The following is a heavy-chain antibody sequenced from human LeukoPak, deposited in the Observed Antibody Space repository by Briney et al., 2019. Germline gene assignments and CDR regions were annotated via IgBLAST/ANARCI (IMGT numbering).Heavy chain of an antibody. CDR1: GYTFTSYG. CDR3: ARWGDTLTGYWNAFDI. Sequence: ASVKVSCKASGYTFTSYGISWVRQAPGQGLEWMGWISAYNGNTNYAQKLQGRVTMTTDTSTSTAYMELRSLRSDDTAVYYCARWGDTLTGYWNAFDIWGQGTMVTVSS. CDR2: ISAYNGNT. V-gene: IGHV1-18*01. J-gene: IGHJ3*02. D-gene: IGHD3-9*01.